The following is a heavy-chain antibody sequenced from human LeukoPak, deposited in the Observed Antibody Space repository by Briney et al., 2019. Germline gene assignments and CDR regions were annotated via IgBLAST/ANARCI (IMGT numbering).Heavy chain of an antibody. CDR2: ISAYNGNT. D-gene: IGHD6-19*01. J-gene: IGHJ4*02. Sequence: ASVKVSCKASGYTFTSYGISWVRQAPGQGLEWMGWISAYNGNTNYAQKLQGRVTMTTDTSTSTAYMELSSLRSEDTAVYYCATGPWQWLPNRLDYWGQGTLVTVSS. CDR1: GYTFTSYG. V-gene: IGHV1-18*01. CDR3: ATGPWQWLPNRLDY.